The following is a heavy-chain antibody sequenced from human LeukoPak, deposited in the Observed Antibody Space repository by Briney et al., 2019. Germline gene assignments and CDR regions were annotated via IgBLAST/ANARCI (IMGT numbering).Heavy chain of an antibody. CDR3: AKVDTAMVTLYFDY. J-gene: IGHJ4*02. Sequence: PGGSLRLSCGASGFTFSSYWMSWVRQAPGKGLEWVANIKQDGSEKYYVDSVKGRFTISRDNSKNTLYLQMNSLRAEDTAVYYCAKVDTAMVTLYFDYWGQGTLVTVSS. CDR2: IKQDGSEK. D-gene: IGHD5-18*01. CDR1: GFTFSSYW. V-gene: IGHV3-7*03.